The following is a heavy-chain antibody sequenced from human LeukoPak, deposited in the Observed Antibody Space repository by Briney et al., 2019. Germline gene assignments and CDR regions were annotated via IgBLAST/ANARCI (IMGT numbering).Heavy chain of an antibody. V-gene: IGHV3-23*01. CDR1: GLTFSSYA. J-gene: IGHJ4*02. D-gene: IGHD1-26*01. Sequence: GGSLRLSCAASGLTFSSYAMNWVRQPPGKGLEWVSFISGSGDTTYYADSVKGRFTISRDNSKNTQYLQMNSLRAEDTAVYYCAKSRGESRGASNYWGQGTLVTVSS. CDR2: ISGSGDTT. CDR3: AKSRGESRGASNY.